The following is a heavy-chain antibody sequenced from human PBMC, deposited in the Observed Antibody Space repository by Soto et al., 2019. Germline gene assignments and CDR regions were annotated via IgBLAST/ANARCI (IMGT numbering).Heavy chain of an antibody. D-gene: IGHD6-19*01. CDR3: AKDRGLVLYFYLDY. V-gene: IGHV3-9*01. Sequence: EVQLVESGGGLVQPGRSLRLSCAASGFTFDDYAMHWVRQAPGKGLEWVSGISWNSGSIGYADSVKGRFTISRDNEKKSLYLQMNSLRAEDTALYYCAKDRGLVLYFYLDYWGQGPLVTVSS. J-gene: IGHJ4*02. CDR1: GFTFDDYA. CDR2: ISWNSGSI.